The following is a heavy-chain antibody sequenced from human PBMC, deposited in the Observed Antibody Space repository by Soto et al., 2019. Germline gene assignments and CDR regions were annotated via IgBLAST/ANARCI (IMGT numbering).Heavy chain of an antibody. V-gene: IGHV5-10-1*01. CDR1: GYSFTSYW. Sequence: PGESLKISCKGSGYSFTSYWISWVRQMPGKGLEWMGRIDPSDSYTNYSPSFQGHVTISADKSISTAYLQWSSLKASDTAMYYCARFDYGSGSYYSYYYYYGMDVWGQGTTVTVSS. D-gene: IGHD3-10*01. CDR3: ARFDYGSGSYYSYYYYYGMDV. J-gene: IGHJ6*02. CDR2: IDPSDSYT.